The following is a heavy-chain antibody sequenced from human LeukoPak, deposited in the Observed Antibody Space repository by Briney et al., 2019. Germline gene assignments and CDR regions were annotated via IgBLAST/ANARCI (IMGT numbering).Heavy chain of an antibody. CDR3: ARGVSSVDS. J-gene: IGHJ4*02. V-gene: IGHV4-30-2*01. CDR2: IYHSGST. CDR1: GGSISSGGYS. Sequence: SQTLSLTCAVSGGSISSGGYSWSWIRQPPGKGLEWIGYIYHSGSTYYNPSLKSRVTISVDRSKNQFSLKLDSVTAADTALYYCARGVSSVDSWGQGTLVTVSS. D-gene: IGHD6-19*01.